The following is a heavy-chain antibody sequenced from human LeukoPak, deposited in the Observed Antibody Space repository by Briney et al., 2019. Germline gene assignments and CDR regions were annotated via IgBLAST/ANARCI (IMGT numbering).Heavy chain of an antibody. CDR3: AKDLALYPGTAAAGPLYYYYYGMDV. CDR1: GFTFSSYG. V-gene: IGHV3-30*18. J-gene: IGHJ6*02. Sequence: GGSLRLSCAASGFTFSSYGMHWVRQAPGKGLKWVASISYDGRNKYYADSVKGRFTISRDNSKNTLYLQMNSLRAEDAAVYYCAKDLALYPGTAAAGPLYYYYYGMDVWGQGTTVTVSS. CDR2: ISYDGRNK. D-gene: IGHD6-13*01.